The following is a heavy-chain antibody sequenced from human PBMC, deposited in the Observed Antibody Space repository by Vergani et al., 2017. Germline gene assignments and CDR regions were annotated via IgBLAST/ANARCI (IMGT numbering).Heavy chain of an antibody. V-gene: IGHV4-59*01. CDR2: IYYSGST. CDR1: GGSISSYY. CDR3: ASVGSGRNCGGDCYWVYWYFEL. D-gene: IGHD2-21*01. Sequence: QVQLQESGPGLVKPSETLSLTCTVSGGSISSYYWSWIRQPPGKGLEWIGYIYYSGSTNYNPSLKSRVTISVDTSKNQFSLTLSSVTAADTSVYYWASVGSGRNCGGDCYWVYWYFELWGRGTLVTVSS. J-gene: IGHJ2*01.